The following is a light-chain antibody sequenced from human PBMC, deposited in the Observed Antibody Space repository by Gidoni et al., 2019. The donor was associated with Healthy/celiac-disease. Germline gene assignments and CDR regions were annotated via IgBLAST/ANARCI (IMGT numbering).Light chain of an antibody. J-gene: IGKJ4*01. CDR2: DAS. V-gene: IGKV3-11*01. CDR3: QHRSNWPS. CDR1: QSVSSY. Sequence: EIVLTQSPATLSWSPGERATLSCRASQSVSSYLAWYQQRPGQAPRLRIYDASNWATGIPARFSGSGSGKDFTLTISSLEPEDFAVYYCQHRSNWPSFGGGTKVEIK.